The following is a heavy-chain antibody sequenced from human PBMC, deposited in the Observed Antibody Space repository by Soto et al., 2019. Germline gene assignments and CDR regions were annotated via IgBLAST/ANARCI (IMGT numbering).Heavy chain of an antibody. D-gene: IGHD3-10*01. J-gene: IGHJ6*02. V-gene: IGHV4-31*03. CDR3: ARDQVDDSGSYYGPRYYYYGMDV. CDR1: GGSISSGGYY. Sequence: SETQSLTCTVSGGSISSGGYYWSWIRQHPGKGLEWIGYIYYSGSTYYNPSLKSRVTISVDTSKNQFSLKLSSVTAADTAVYYCARDQVDDSGSYYGPRYYYYGMDVWGQGTTVTVSS. CDR2: IYYSGST.